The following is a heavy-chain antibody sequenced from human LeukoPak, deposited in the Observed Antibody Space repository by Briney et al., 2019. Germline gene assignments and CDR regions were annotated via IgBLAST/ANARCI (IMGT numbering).Heavy chain of an antibody. CDR3: ARESSSGWL. CDR2: IYTSGTT. Sequence: PSETLSLTCSVSGGPITNYYWSWIRQSAEKGLEWIGRIYTSGTTNYHPSLKSRVTMSVDTSKNQVSLRLRSVTAADTAVYYCARESSSGWLWGQGTMVVVSS. V-gene: IGHV4-4*07. CDR1: GGPITNYY. J-gene: IGHJ3*01. D-gene: IGHD6-19*01.